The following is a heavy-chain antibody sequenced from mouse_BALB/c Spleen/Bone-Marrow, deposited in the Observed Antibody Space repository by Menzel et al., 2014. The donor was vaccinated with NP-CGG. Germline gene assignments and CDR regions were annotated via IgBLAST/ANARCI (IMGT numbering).Heavy chain of an antibody. Sequence: EVQVVESGAELVRSGASVKLSCTASGFNIKDYYMHWVKQRPEQGLEWIGWIDPENGDTEYAPEFQGKATMTADTSSNTAYLQLSSLTSEDTAVYYCNGNYYAMDYWGQGTSVTVSS. V-gene: IGHV14-4*02. D-gene: IGHD2-1*01. J-gene: IGHJ4*01. CDR1: GFNIKDYY. CDR3: NGNYYAMDY. CDR2: IDPENGDT.